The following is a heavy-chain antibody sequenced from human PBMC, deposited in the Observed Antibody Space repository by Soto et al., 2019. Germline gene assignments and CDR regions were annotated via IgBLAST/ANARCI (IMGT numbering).Heavy chain of an antibody. D-gene: IGHD5-12*01. CDR3: ARDQSGYSGMDV. J-gene: IGHJ6*02. CDR1: GGSISSYY. Sequence: KTSETLSLTCTVSGGSISSYYWSWIRQPPGKGLEWIGYIYYSGSTNYNPSLKSRVTISVDTSKNQFSLKLSSVTAADTAVYYCARDQSGYSGMDVWGQGTTVTVSS. CDR2: IYYSGST. V-gene: IGHV4-59*01.